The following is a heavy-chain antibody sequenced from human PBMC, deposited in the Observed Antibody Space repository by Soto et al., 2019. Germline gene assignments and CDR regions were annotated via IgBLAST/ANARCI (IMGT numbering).Heavy chain of an antibody. CDR1: GGTFSSYA. Sequence: QVQLVQSGAEVKKPGSSVKVSCKASGGTFSSYAISWVRQAPGQGLEWMGGIIPIFGTANDAQKFQGRVTITADESTRTAYMELSSLRSEDTAVYYCARDREPEMATTFFDYWGQGTLVTVSS. CDR3: ARDREPEMATTFFDY. V-gene: IGHV1-69*01. D-gene: IGHD5-12*01. J-gene: IGHJ4*02. CDR2: IIPIFGTA.